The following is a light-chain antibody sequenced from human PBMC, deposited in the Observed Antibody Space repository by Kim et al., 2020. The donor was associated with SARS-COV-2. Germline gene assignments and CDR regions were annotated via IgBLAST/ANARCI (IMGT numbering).Light chain of an antibody. CDR3: SSYTSSSTLV. Sequence: GQLITDSCAGTSSDVGGYNYVSWYQQHPGKAPKLMIYDVSNRPSGVSNRFSGSKSGNTASLTISGLQAEDEADYYCSSYTSSSTLVFGGGTKLTVL. V-gene: IGLV2-14*03. J-gene: IGLJ3*02. CDR2: DVS. CDR1: SSDVGGYNY.